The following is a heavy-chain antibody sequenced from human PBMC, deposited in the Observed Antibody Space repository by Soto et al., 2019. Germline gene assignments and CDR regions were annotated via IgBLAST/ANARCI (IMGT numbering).Heavy chain of an antibody. J-gene: IGHJ3*02. Sequence: QVQLVESGGGVVQPGRSLRLSCAASGFTFSSYGMHWVRQAPGKGLEWVAVIWYDGSNKYYADSVKGRFTISRDNSKNTLYLQMNSLRAEDTAVYYCARDGPLFHAFDIWGQGTMVTVSS. CDR2: IWYDGSNK. V-gene: IGHV3-33*01. CDR1: GFTFSSYG. CDR3: ARDGPLFHAFDI.